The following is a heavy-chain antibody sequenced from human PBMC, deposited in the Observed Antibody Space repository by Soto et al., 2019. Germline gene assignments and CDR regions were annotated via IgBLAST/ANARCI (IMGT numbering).Heavy chain of an antibody. D-gene: IGHD1-1*01. J-gene: IGHJ4*02. CDR3: AKDPTGRFDY. CDR2: ISGSDGRT. Sequence: GGSLRLSCAASGFTFSSYAMSWVRQAPGKGLEWVSTISGSDGRTYYADSVKGRFTISRDNSKSALYLQMNSLRAEDTALYYCAKDPTGRFDYWGQGTLVTVSS. V-gene: IGHV3-23*01. CDR1: GFTFSSYA.